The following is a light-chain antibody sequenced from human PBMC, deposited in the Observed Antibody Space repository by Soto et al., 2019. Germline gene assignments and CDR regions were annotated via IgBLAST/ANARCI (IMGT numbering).Light chain of an antibody. J-gene: IGLJ1*01. Sequence: QSVLTQPASVSGSLGQSITISCTGSSSDIGSFNYVSWYQQHPGKAPRLIIYEVNKRPSGLSNRFSGSKSGNTASLTISGLQAEDEADYSCSTLSRIAHYVFGPGTKLTVL. V-gene: IGLV2-14*01. CDR3: STLSRIAHYV. CDR2: EVN. CDR1: SSDIGSFNY.